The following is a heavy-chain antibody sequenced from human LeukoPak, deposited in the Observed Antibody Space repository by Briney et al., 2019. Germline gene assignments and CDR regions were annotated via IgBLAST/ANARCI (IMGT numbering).Heavy chain of an antibody. CDR1: GYTFDSHG. CDR2: ISVYSGYT. J-gene: IGHJ4*02. V-gene: IGHV1-18*01. CDR3: GRDIVGDFDLDY. Sequence: VASVKVSCKASGYTFDSHGISWLREAPGQGLEWMGWISVYSGYTNYAQKAQGRVTMTTDTSTSTAYMELRRLTSDDTAVYFCGRDIVGDFDLDYWGQGTLVTVSS. D-gene: IGHD2-21*02.